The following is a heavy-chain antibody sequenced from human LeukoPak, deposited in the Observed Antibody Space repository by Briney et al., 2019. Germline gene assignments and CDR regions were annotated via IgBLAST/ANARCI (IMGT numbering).Heavy chain of an antibody. CDR2: ISWNSGSI. CDR1: GFTFDDYA. V-gene: IGHV3-9*01. D-gene: IGHD6-13*01. CDR3: AKDTTIAAAGPFDY. J-gene: IGHJ4*02. Sequence: GGSLRLSCAASGFTFDDYAMRWVRHAPGKGLEWVSGISWNSGSIGYADSVKGRFTISRDNAKNSLYLQMNSLRAEDTALYYCAKDTTIAAAGPFDYWGQGTLVTVSS.